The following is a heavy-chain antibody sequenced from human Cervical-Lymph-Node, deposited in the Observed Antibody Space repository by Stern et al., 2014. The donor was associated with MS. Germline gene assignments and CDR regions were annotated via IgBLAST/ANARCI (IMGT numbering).Heavy chain of an antibody. CDR3: ARQTTAWASDV. J-gene: IGHJ4*02. D-gene: IGHD1-14*01. V-gene: IGHV5-51*01. CDR2: IYPGDSET. Sequence: EVQLVQSGAELIRPGESLKISCKGSGYKFSIYWIAWVRQMTGKGLEWMGIIYPGDSETRYSPSFQGQVTMSADKSTSTAYLQWSSLNASDTAMYFCARQTTAWASDVWGQGTLVTVSS. CDR1: GYKFSIYW.